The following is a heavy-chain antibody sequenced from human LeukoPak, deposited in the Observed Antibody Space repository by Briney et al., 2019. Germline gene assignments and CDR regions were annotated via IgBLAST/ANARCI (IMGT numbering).Heavy chain of an antibody. D-gene: IGHD1-1*01. J-gene: IGHJ4*02. Sequence: SETLSLTCAVSGGSINSGGYSWSWIRQPPGKGLQWIGYIYQSGSAYCNPSLESRLTISLDRAKNQFSLKLTSVTAADTAVYYCATHGGTVGYFDYWGQGILVTVSS. CDR2: IYQSGSA. CDR3: ATHGGTVGYFDY. V-gene: IGHV4-30-2*01. CDR1: GGSINSGGYS.